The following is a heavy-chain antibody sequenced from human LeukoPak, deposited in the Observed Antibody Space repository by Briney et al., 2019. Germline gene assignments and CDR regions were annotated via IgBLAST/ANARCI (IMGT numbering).Heavy chain of an antibody. CDR1: GFIFNSYA. CDR2: ISASGGST. CDR3: ARDLAARPRPPSYGMDV. D-gene: IGHD6-6*01. Sequence: PGGSLRLSCAASGFIFNSYAMTWVRQAPGKGLEWVSAISASGGSTYYADSVKGRFTISRDNSKSTLYLQMNSLRAEDTAVYYCARDLAARPRPPSYGMDVWGQGTTVTVSS. V-gene: IGHV3-23*01. J-gene: IGHJ6*02.